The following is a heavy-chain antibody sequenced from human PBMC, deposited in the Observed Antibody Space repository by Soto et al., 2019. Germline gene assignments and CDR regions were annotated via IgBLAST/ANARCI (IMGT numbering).Heavy chain of an antibody. CDR2: ISSSSSYI. D-gene: IGHD5-18*01. Sequence: VQLVESGGGVVQPGRSLRLSCAASGFTFSSYSMNWVRQAPGKGLEWVSSISSSSSYIYYADSVKGRFTISRDNAKNSLYLQMNSLRAEDTAVYYCARDVVDTAMVRLFDYWGQGTLVTVSS. CDR1: GFTFSSYS. J-gene: IGHJ4*02. CDR3: ARDVVDTAMVRLFDY. V-gene: IGHV3-21*01.